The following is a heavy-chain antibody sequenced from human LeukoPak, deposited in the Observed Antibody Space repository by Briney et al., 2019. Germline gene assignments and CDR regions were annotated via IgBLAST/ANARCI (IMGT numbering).Heavy chain of an antibody. CDR2: IYTSGST. D-gene: IGHD4-23*01. Sequence: SETLSLTCTVSGGSISSGSYYWSWIRQPAGKGLEWIGRIYTSGSTNYNPSLKSRVTISVDTSKNQFSLKLSSVTAADTAVYYCARGELPGAFDIWGQGTMVTVSS. CDR3: ARGELPGAFDI. CDR1: GGSISSGSYY. V-gene: IGHV4-61*02. J-gene: IGHJ3*02.